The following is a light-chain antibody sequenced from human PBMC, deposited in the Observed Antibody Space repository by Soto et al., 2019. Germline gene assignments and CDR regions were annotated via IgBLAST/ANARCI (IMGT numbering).Light chain of an antibody. V-gene: IGKV1-6*01. Sequence: AIQMTQSPSSLSASVGDRVTITCRTSQDISNDLDWYQQKPGKAPKLLIYAASRLQSGVPSRFSGSGSGTDFTLTISSLQPEGFATYYCLQDYNYPRTFGQGTKVDIK. CDR1: QDISND. CDR2: AAS. CDR3: LQDYNYPRT. J-gene: IGKJ1*01.